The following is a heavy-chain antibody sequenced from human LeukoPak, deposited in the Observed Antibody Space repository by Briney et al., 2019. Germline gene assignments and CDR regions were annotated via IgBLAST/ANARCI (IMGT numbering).Heavy chain of an antibody. CDR3: AKAAYCGSTSCSNWFDP. V-gene: IGHV3-66*01. D-gene: IGHD2-2*01. J-gene: IGHJ5*02. Sequence: PGGSLRLSCAASGFSVSSNYMSWVRQAPGKGLEWVSVIYTGGNTHYADSVKGRFTISRDNAKNTLYLQMNSLRAEDTAVYYCAKAAYCGSTSCSNWFDPWGQGTLVTVSS. CDR2: IYTGGNT. CDR1: GFSVSSNY.